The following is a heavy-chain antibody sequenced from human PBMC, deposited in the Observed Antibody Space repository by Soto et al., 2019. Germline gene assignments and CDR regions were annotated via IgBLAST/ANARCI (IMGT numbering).Heavy chain of an antibody. D-gene: IGHD5-18*01. CDR3: ARVDTSMVYSY. Sequence: QVQLQESGPGLVKPSQTLSLTCTVSAGSISSGDYYWSWIREPPGKGLEWIGYIYYSGSTYYNPSLKSRVTISLDTYKNQFSLKLSSVTAADTAVYYCARVDTSMVYSYWGQGTLVTVSS. CDR1: AGSISSGDYY. V-gene: IGHV4-30-4*01. J-gene: IGHJ4*02. CDR2: IYYSGST.